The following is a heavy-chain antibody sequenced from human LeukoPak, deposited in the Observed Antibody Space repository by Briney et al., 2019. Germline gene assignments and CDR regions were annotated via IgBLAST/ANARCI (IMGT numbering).Heavy chain of an antibody. Sequence: GGSLRLSCAASGFTFSSYAMSWVRQAPGKGLGWVSAISGSGGSTYYADSVKGRFTISRDNSKNTLYLQMNSLRAEDTAVYYCAKGDRATAILSWFDPWGQGTLVTVSS. CDR3: AKGDRATAILSWFDP. D-gene: IGHD2-2*02. CDR2: ISGSGGST. CDR1: GFTFSSYA. V-gene: IGHV3-23*01. J-gene: IGHJ5*02.